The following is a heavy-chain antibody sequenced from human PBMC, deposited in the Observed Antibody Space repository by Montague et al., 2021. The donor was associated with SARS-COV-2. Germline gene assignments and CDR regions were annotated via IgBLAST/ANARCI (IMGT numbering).Heavy chain of an antibody. CDR3: TRDYYGSGSYWAPFGY. Sequence: SLRLSCAASGFTFGDYAMSWVRQAPGKGLEWVGFIRSKAYGATTEYAASVKGRFTISRDDSKSIAYLQMNSLKTEDTAVYYCTRDYYGSGSYWAPFGYWGQGALVTVSS. CDR2: IRSKAYGATT. V-gene: IGHV3-49*04. D-gene: IGHD3-10*01. J-gene: IGHJ4*02. CDR1: GFTFGDYA.